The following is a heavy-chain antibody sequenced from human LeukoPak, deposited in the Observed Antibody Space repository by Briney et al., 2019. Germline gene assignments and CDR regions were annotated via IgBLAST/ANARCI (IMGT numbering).Heavy chain of an antibody. D-gene: IGHD3-10*01. V-gene: IGHV3-30*02. CDR1: GFTFSSYG. CDR3: ARDDGWAT. Sequence: GGSLRLSCAASGFTFSSYGMHWVRQAPGEGLEWVAFIRYDGSNKYYADSVKGRFTISRDNSKNTLYLHVNSLRPEDTAVYYCARDDGWATWGQGTLVTVAS. CDR2: IRYDGSNK. J-gene: IGHJ5*02.